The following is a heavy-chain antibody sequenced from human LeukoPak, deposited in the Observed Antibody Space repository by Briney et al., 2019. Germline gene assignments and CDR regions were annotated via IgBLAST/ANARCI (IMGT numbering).Heavy chain of an antibody. Sequence: SETLSLTCAVYGGSFSGYYWSWIRQPPGKGLEWIGSIYYSGSTYYNPSLKSRVTMSVDTSKNQFSLKLSSVTAADTAVYYCARDAPRGVTAWYNWFDPWGQGTLVTVSS. D-gene: IGHD3-10*01. CDR2: IYYSGST. V-gene: IGHV4-34*11. J-gene: IGHJ5*02. CDR1: GGSFSGYY. CDR3: ARDAPRGVTAWYNWFDP.